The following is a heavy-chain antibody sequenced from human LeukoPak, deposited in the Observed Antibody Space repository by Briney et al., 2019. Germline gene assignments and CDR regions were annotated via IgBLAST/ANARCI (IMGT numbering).Heavy chain of an antibody. CDR1: GGSISSGTYY. Sequence: SETLSLTCTVSGGSISSGTYYWSWIRQPAGKGLEWIGRIYTSGSTNYNPSLKSRVTISVDRSKNQFSLTLSSVTAADTAVYDCAGGGIMITFGGVYYMDVWGKGTTVTISS. V-gene: IGHV4-61*02. CDR2: IYTSGST. J-gene: IGHJ6*03. CDR3: AGGGIMITFGGVYYMDV. D-gene: IGHD3-16*01.